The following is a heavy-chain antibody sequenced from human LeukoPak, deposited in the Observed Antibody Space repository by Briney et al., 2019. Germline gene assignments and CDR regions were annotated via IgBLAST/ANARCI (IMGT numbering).Heavy chain of an antibody. Sequence: GASVKVSCKASGYTFTGYYLHWVRQAPGQGLEWMGWINPNSGDSNYAQKLQGRVTMTTDTSTSTAYMELRSLRSDDTAVYYCARAPKYCYDSSAGDPWGQGTLVTVSS. CDR1: GYTFTGYY. CDR3: ARAPKYCYDSSAGDP. V-gene: IGHV1-2*02. CDR2: INPNSGDS. J-gene: IGHJ5*02. D-gene: IGHD3-22*01.